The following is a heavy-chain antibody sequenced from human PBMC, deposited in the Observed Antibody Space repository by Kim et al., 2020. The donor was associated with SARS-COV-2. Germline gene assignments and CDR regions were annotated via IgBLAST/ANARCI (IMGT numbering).Heavy chain of an antibody. Sequence: SVKVSCKASGGTFSSYTISWVRQAPGQGLEWMGRIIPILGIANYAQKFQGRVTITADKSTSTAYMELSSLRSEDTAVYYCARGLGYYCSSTSCLPGDYYYGMDVWGQGTTVTVSS. CDR3: ARGLGYYCSSTSCLPGDYYYGMDV. D-gene: IGHD2-2*01. CDR1: GGTFSSYT. CDR2: IIPILGIA. V-gene: IGHV1-69*02. J-gene: IGHJ6*02.